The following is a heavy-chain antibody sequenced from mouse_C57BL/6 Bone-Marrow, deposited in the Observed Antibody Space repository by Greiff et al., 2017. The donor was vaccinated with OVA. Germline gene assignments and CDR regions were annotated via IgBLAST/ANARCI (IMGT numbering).Heavy chain of an antibody. Sequence: EVKLQESGPGLVKPSQSLSLTCSVTGYSITSGYYWNWIRQFPGNKLEWMGYISYDGSNNYNPSLKNRISITRDTSKNQFFLKLNSVTTEDTATYYCARAPANWDHYYAMDYWGQGTSVTVSS. D-gene: IGHD4-1*01. V-gene: IGHV3-6*01. J-gene: IGHJ4*01. CDR3: ARAPANWDHYYAMDY. CDR1: GYSITSGYY. CDR2: ISYDGSN.